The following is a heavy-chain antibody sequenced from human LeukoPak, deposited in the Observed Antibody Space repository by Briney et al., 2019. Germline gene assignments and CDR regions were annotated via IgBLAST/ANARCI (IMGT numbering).Heavy chain of an antibody. D-gene: IGHD6-6*01. V-gene: IGHV6-1*01. Sequence: SQTLSLTCAVSGDNFSSNSVVWDWNRQSQSRGVEWLVRTYYCSKLYNDYVVSLKARITIKSHTSKNHFSLQLNSVTPEDTAVYYCARRGPAGSSSSGMDVWGQGTTVTVSS. CDR1: GDNFSSNSVV. CDR2: TYYCSKLYN. J-gene: IGHJ6*02. CDR3: ARRGPAGSSSSGMDV.